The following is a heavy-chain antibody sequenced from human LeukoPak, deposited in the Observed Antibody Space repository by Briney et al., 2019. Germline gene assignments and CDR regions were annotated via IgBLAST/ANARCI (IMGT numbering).Heavy chain of an antibody. Sequence: SETLSLTCTVSGGSISPYYWSWIRQPPGKGLEWIGYIYHIGSTNYNPSLKSRVTISLDTSKDQFSLNLISVTAADTAVYYCARGPATSTTVLDYWGQGTLVTVSS. CDR3: ARGPATSTTVLDY. D-gene: IGHD1/OR15-1a*01. J-gene: IGHJ4*02. CDR2: IYHIGST. CDR1: GGSISPYY. V-gene: IGHV4-59*01.